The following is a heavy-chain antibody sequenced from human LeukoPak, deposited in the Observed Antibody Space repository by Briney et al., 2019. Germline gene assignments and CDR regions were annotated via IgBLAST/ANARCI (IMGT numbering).Heavy chain of an antibody. V-gene: IGHV4-39*01. Sequence: PSETLSLTCTVSGGSIISSTYYWGWIRQPPGKGLEWIGSIYYSGTTYYNPALKSRVTISGDTSRNQFSRKLGSVTAADTAVFHCARHSRGYYDSTGYYYGSHAFDIWGQGTMVTVSS. CDR3: ARHSRGYYDSTGYYYGSHAFDI. D-gene: IGHD3-22*01. CDR1: GGSIISSTYY. J-gene: IGHJ3*02. CDR2: IYYSGTT.